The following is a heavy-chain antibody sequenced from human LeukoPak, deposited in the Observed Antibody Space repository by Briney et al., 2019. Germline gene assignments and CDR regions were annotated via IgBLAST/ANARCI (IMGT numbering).Heavy chain of an antibody. J-gene: IGHJ6*03. CDR2: IKQDGSEK. CDR3: ARATIGADSYYYYMDV. Sequence: GSLRLSCAASGFTFSSYWMSWVRQAPGKGLERVAIIKQDGSEKFYLDSVKGRFTISRDNAKNSLYLQMNTLRAEDTAVYYCARATIGADSYYYYMDVWGKGTTVTVAS. V-gene: IGHV3-7*04. D-gene: IGHD3-9*01. CDR1: GFTFSSYW.